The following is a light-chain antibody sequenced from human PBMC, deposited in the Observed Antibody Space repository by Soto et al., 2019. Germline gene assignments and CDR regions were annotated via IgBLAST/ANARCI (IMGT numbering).Light chain of an antibody. CDR1: LFIADH. CDR3: QQYYRWPVT. J-gene: IGKJ4*01. V-gene: IGKV3-15*01. Sequence: IVVTQSPCKLSVVPGERVTSPGKACLFIADHLASYQHKPGQSPRLVVYAAATGAPGGPARVSGRLSTAEFTLTLDSLHYDDSTIYSCQQYYRWPVTFGGGTKVDI. CDR2: AAA.